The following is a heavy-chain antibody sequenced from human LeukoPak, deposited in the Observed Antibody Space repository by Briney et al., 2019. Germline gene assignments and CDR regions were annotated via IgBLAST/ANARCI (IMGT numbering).Heavy chain of an antibody. CDR2: ISYDGSNK. D-gene: IGHD1-26*01. V-gene: IGHV3-30-3*01. Sequence: GGSLRLSCAASGFTFSSYAMHWVRQAPGKRLEWVAVISYDGSNKYYADSVKGRFTFSRDNSKNTLYLQMNSLRAEDTAVYYCARERTMIVGAIRGAFDYWGQGTLVTVSS. CDR3: ARERTMIVGAIRGAFDY. CDR1: GFTFSSYA. J-gene: IGHJ4*02.